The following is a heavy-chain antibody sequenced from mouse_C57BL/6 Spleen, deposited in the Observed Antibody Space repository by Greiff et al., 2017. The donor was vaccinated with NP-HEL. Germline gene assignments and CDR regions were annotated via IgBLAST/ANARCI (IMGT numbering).Heavy chain of an antibody. CDR1: GYTFTSYW. J-gene: IGHJ4*01. CDR2: IDPSDSYT. CDR3: ARYNSKFLYAMDY. V-gene: IGHV1-69*01. D-gene: IGHD2-5*01. Sequence: VQLQQSGAELVMPGASVKLSCKASGYTFTSYWMHWVKQRPGQGLEWIGEIDPSDSYTNYNQKFKGKSTLTVDKSSSTAYMQLSSLTSEDSAVYYCARYNSKFLYAMDYWGQGTSVTVSS.